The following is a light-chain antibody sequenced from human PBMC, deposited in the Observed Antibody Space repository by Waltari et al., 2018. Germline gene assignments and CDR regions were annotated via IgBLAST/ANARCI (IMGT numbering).Light chain of an antibody. CDR3: QHYLRLPVT. Sequence: PGERATVSCRTSQSVSRALAWYQQKPGQAPRLLIYGASTRATGIPDRFSGRGSGTDFSLTISRLEPDDFAVYYCQHYLRLPVTFGQGTTVEI. CDR1: QSVSRA. J-gene: IGKJ1*01. CDR2: GAS. V-gene: IGKV3-20*01.